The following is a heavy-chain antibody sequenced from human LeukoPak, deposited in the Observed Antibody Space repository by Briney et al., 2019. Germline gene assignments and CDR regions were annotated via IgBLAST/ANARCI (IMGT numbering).Heavy chain of an antibody. CDR1: GGSISSYY. V-gene: IGHV4-59*12. J-gene: IGHJ3*02. Sequence: SETLSLTCTVSGGSISSYYWSWIRQPPGKGLEWIGYIYYSGSTNYNPSLKSRVTISVDTSKNQFSLKLSSVTAADTAVYYCASTNIVVVVAATPDDAFDIWGQGTMVTVSS. CDR3: ASTNIVVVVAATPDDAFDI. D-gene: IGHD2-15*01. CDR2: IYYSGST.